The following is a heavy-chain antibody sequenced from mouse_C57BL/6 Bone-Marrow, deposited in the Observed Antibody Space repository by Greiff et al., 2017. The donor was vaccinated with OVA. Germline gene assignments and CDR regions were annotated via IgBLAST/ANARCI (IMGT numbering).Heavy chain of an antibody. D-gene: IGHD2-5*01. J-gene: IGHJ2*01. CDR2: IWWNDDK. CDR3: ASYSNYNY. V-gene: IGHV8-5*01. Sequence: QVTLKVSGPGILQPSQTLSLTCSFSGFSLSTSNMGIGWIRQPSGKGLEWLAHIWWNDDKYYNPSLKSRLTISKDTSNNPVFLKLTSVDTADTATYYCASYSNYNYWGQGTTLTVSS. CDR1: GFSLSTSNMG.